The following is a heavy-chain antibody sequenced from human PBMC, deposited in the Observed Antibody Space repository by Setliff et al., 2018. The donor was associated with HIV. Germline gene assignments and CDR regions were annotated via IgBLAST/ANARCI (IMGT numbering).Heavy chain of an antibody. CDR2: VKSQSNGGTI. CDR1: GLSFTNAW. Sequence: SGGSLRLSCVTSGLSFTNAWMSWVRQAPGKGLEWVGRVKSQSNGGTIDYAEPVKGRFTMSRDDSKDTVHLEMNSLKTEDTAVYYCTTIGYCRGTTCRSAFDIWGQGTMVTVS. D-gene: IGHD2-2*03. V-gene: IGHV3-15*01. J-gene: IGHJ3*02. CDR3: TTIGYCRGTTCRSAFDI.